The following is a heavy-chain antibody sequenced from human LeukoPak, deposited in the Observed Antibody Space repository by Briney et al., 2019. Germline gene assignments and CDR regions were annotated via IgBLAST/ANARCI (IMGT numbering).Heavy chain of an antibody. V-gene: IGHV4-39*07. CDR3: ARGGSGSYSAFDY. CDR1: GGSISSSSYY. CDR2: IYYSGST. Sequence: NPSETLSLTCTVSGGSISSSSYYWGWTRQPPGKGLEWIGSIYYSGSTYYNPSLKSRVTISVDTSKNQFSLKLSSVTAADTAVYYCARGGSGSYSAFDYWGQGTLVTVSS. D-gene: IGHD1-26*01. J-gene: IGHJ4*02.